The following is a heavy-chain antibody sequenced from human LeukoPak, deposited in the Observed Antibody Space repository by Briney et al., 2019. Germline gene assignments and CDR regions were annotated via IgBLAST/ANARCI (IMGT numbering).Heavy chain of an antibody. D-gene: IGHD3-10*01. CDR1: GFTFSSYA. CDR3: ARARGAFDI. Sequence: GGSLRLSCAASGFTFSSYAMHWVRQAPGKGLEYVSAISSNGGSTYYANSVKGRFTISRDNSKNTLYLQMNSLRAEDTAVYYCARARGAFDIWGQGTMVTVSS. CDR2: ISSNGGST. J-gene: IGHJ3*02. V-gene: IGHV3-64*01.